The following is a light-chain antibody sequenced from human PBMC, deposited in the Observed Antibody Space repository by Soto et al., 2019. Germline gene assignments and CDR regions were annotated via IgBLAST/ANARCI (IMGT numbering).Light chain of an antibody. V-gene: IGKV1-5*01. Sequence: IQMTQSPSTLSASVGDTVTITFRPSQTISVSLAWYQPKPGKAPNLLFYDASTLQGGGPSRFSASGSGSEFTLTVTSLQTGDSSTYFCQQYAKYSTFGHGTKVDIK. CDR3: QQYAKYST. CDR1: QTISVS. CDR2: DAS. J-gene: IGKJ1*01.